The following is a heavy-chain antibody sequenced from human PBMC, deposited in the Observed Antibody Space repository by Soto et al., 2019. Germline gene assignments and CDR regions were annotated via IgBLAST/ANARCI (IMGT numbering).Heavy chain of an antibody. J-gene: IGHJ6*02. Sequence: GESLKISCKGSGYSLTSYWISWVRQMPGKGLEWMGRIDPSDSYTNYSPSFQGHVTISADKSISTAYLQWSSLEASDTAMYYCARLVNLSGYEVWYYYYGMDVWGQGTTVTVSS. CDR2: IDPSDSYT. V-gene: IGHV5-10-1*01. CDR1: GYSLTSYW. D-gene: IGHD5-12*01. CDR3: ARLVNLSGYEVWYYYYGMDV.